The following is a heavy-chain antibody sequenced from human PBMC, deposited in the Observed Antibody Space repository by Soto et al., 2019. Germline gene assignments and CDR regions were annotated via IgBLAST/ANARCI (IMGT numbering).Heavy chain of an antibody. V-gene: IGHV1-18*01. CDR3: ARQDIVAGDAFDI. CDR1: RSTFTSYD. D-gene: IGHD2-15*01. Sequence: SCKAFRSTFTSYDISWVRQAPGQGLEWMGWISAYNGNTNYAQKLQGRVTMTTDTSTSTAYMELRSLRSDDTAVYYCARQDIVAGDAFDIWGQGTMVTVSS. CDR2: ISAYNGNT. J-gene: IGHJ3*02.